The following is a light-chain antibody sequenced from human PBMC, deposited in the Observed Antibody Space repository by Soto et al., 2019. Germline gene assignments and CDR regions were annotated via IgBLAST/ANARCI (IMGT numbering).Light chain of an antibody. CDR2: ETS. CDR1: TGAVTSGHY. CDR3: LLVYSDTVV. Sequence: QAVVTQEPSLTVSPGGTVTLTCGSSTGAVTSGHYPYWFQQKPGQAPRTLIYETSNKHSWTPARFSGSLLGGKAALTLSGAQPEDEAEYYCLLVYSDTVVFGGGTKLTVL. V-gene: IGLV7-46*01. J-gene: IGLJ2*01.